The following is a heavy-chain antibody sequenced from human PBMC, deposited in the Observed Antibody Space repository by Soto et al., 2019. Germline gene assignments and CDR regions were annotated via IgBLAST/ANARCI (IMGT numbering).Heavy chain of an antibody. CDR2: ISYDGSDK. CDR3: ARGPYYGSVTLDY. J-gene: IGHJ4*02. Sequence: QVQLVESGGAVVQPGRSLRLSCAASGFSFNTFGMHWVRQAPGKGLEWLTVISYDGSDKYYADSVEGRFIISRDNSENTLYLQMNSLRPDDTAVYYCARGPYYGSVTLDYWGQGTLVTVSS. V-gene: IGHV3-30*03. CDR1: GFSFNTFG. D-gene: IGHD3-10*01.